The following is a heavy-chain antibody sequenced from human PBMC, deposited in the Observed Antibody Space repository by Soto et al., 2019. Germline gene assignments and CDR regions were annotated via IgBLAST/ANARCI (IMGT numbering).Heavy chain of an antibody. CDR2: ISWNSGSI. D-gene: IGHD3-9*01. CDR3: AKGPADWYFDY. V-gene: IGHV3-9*01. J-gene: IGHJ4*02. CDR1: GFTFDDYA. Sequence: ESGGGLVQPGRSLRLSCAASGFTFDDYAMHWVRQAPGKGLEWVSGISWNSGSIGYADSVKGRFTISRDNAKNSLYLQMNSLRAEDTALYYCAKGPADWYFDYWGQGTLVTVSS.